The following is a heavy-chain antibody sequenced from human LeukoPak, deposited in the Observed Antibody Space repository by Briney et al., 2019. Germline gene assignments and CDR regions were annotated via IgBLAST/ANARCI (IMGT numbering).Heavy chain of an antibody. J-gene: IGHJ4*02. V-gene: IGHV1-18*04. CDR2: TSAYNGNT. CDR1: GYTFTSYG. CDR3: ARDLLWVPAADEGGFDY. D-gene: IGHD2-2*01. Sequence: ASVTVSCKASGYTFTSYGISWVRQAPGQGLEWKGWTSAYNGNTNYAQKLQGRVTMTTDTSTSTAYMELRSLRSDDTAVYYCARDLLWVPAADEGGFDYWGQGTLVTVSS.